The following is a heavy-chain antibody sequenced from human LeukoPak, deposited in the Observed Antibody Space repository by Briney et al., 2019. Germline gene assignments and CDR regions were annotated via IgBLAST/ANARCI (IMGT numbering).Heavy chain of an antibody. V-gene: IGHV1-2*02. J-gene: IGHJ6*03. CDR2: INPNSGGT. CDR1: GYTFTGYY. CDR3: AREVVAATYAINRTYYYYYMDF. Sequence: GASVKVSCKASGYTFTGYYMHWVRQAPGQGLEWMGWINPNSGGTNYAQKFQGRVTMTRDTSISTAYMELSRLRSDDTAVYYCAREVVAATYAINRTYYYYYMDFWGKGTTVTISS. D-gene: IGHD2-15*01.